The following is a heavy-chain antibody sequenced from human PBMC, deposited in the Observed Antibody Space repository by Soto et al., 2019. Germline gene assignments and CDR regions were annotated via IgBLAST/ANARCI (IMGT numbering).Heavy chain of an antibody. CDR2: IIPIFGTA. J-gene: IGHJ4*02. CDR1: GGTLSSYA. Sequence: SVKVSCKASGGTLSSYAISWVRQAPGQGLEWMGGIIPIFGTANYAQKFKGRVTITADESTSTAYMELGSLRSEDTAVYYCASLDYCSSTSCYTFDYWGQGTLVTVSS. V-gene: IGHV1-69*13. D-gene: IGHD2-2*02. CDR3: ASLDYCSSTSCYTFDY.